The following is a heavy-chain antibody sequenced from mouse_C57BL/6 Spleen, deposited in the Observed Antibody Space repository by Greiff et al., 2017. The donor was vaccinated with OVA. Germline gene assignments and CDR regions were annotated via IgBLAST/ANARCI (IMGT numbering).Heavy chain of an antibody. V-gene: IGHV1-55*01. J-gene: IGHJ2*01. CDR3: ARVPGPYDGSHDY. Sequence: QVQLKQPGAELVKPGASVKMSCKASGYTFTSYWITWVKQRPGQGLEWIGDIYPGSGSTNYNEKFKSKATLTVDTSSSTAYMQLSSLTSEDSAVYYCARVPGPYDGSHDYWGQGTTLTVSS. CDR2: IYPGSGST. D-gene: IGHD2-3*01. CDR1: GYTFTSYW.